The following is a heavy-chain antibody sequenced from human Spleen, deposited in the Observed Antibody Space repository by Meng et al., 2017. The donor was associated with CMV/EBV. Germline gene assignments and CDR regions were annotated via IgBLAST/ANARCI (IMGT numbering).Heavy chain of an antibody. V-gene: IGHV4-39*07. CDR3: AREGPRPYSSSWYAYYYGLDV. CDR1: GGSISSSSYY. J-gene: IGHJ6*02. Sequence: SETLSLTCTVSGGSISSSSYYWGWIRQPPGKGLEWIGNIYYSGSTYYNPSLKSRVTISVDTSKDQFSLKLSSVTAADTAVYYCAREGPRPYSSSWYAYYYGLDVWGQGTTVTVSS. CDR2: IYYSGST. D-gene: IGHD6-13*01.